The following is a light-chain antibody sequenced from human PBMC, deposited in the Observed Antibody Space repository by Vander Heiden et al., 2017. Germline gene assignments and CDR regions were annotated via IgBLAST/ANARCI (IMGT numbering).Light chain of an antibody. CDR2: STS. Sequence: QTVVTQEPSLTVSPCGTVTPTCASRTGAVTSGYYPNWFQKKPGEAPRALIYSTSNNHSWTPARFSGSLLGGKAALTLSGVQPEDEAEYYCLLYYGGAQLVFGGGTKLTVL. CDR3: LLYYGGAQLV. V-gene: IGLV7-43*01. J-gene: IGLJ2*01. CDR1: TGAVTSGYY.